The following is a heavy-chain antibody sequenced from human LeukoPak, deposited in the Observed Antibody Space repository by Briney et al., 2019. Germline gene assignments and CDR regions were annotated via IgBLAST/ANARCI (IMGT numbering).Heavy chain of an antibody. J-gene: IGHJ4*02. V-gene: IGHV3-23*01. CDR1: GFIFSSYV. CDR3: ARDPNWGSGY. CDR2: IGTSGGDI. Sequence: PGGSLRLSYAASGFIFSSYVMIWVRQAPGKGLEWVSIIGTSGGDIHYADSVKGRFSISRDNSKNTLSLQMNSLRVDDTAIYYCARDPNWGSGYWGQGTLVTVSS. D-gene: IGHD7-27*01.